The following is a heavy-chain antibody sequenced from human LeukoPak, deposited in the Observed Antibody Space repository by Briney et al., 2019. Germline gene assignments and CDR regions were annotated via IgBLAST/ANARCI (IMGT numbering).Heavy chain of an antibody. CDR2: INPNSGGT. D-gene: IGHD6-13*01. CDR1: GYTFTAYY. Sequence: GASVKVSCKASGYTFTAYYIHWVRQAPGQGLEWMGWINPNSGGTNYAQKFQGRVTMTRDTSISTAYMELSRLRSDDTAVYYCARVDTPIAAAGADYWGQGTLVTVSS. CDR3: ARVDTPIAAAGADY. J-gene: IGHJ4*02. V-gene: IGHV1-2*02.